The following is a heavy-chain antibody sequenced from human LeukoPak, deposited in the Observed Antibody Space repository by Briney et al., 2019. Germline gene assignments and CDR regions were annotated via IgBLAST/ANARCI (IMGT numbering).Heavy chain of an antibody. CDR2: IYNSGST. CDR1: GGSISNND. CDR3: TRLIMSSIYYYYMDV. D-gene: IGHD3-10*01. Sequence: PSETLSLTCTVSGGSISNNDWSWIRQPPGKGLEWTGYIYNSGSTNYNPSLKSRVTISVDTSKNQFSLKLSSVTAADTAVYYCTRLIMSSIYYYYMDVWGKGTTVTVSS. V-gene: IGHV4-59*01. J-gene: IGHJ6*03.